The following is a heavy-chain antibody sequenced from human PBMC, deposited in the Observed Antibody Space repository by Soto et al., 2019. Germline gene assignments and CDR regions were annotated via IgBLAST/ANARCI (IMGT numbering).Heavy chain of an antibody. V-gene: IGHV1-8*01. Sequence: GGSVKVSCKASGYTFTIYDINCVLQATVQGLEWMGWMNPNSGNTDYAQKFQGRVTMTRNTSISTAYMELSSLRSEDTAVYYCARDYSSGYGMDVWGQGTTVTVSS. D-gene: IGHD6-19*01. J-gene: IGHJ6*02. CDR1: GYTFTIYD. CDR3: ARDYSSGYGMDV. CDR2: MNPNSGNT.